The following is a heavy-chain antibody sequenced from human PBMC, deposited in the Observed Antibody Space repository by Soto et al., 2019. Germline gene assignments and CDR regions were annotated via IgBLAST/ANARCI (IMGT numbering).Heavy chain of an antibody. D-gene: IGHD2-2*01. J-gene: IGHJ6*02. V-gene: IGHV3-74*01. CDR1: VFTFSSYW. CDR2: INSDGSST. CDR3: ARAGYCSSTSCYRSYYYYGMDV. Sequence: WWSLRLSCAASVFTFSSYWMHWVRQAPGKGLVWVSRINSDGSSTSYADSVKGRFTISRDNAKNTLYLQMNSLRAEDTAVYYCARAGYCSSTSCYRSYYYYGMDVWGQGTTVTVSS.